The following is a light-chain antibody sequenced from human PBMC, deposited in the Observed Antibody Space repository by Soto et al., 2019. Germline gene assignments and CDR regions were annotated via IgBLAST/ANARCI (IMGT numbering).Light chain of an antibody. Sequence: QPVLTQPASVSGSPGQSITISCTGTSSDVGGYNFVSWYQQHPGKAPKLMFYDVTNRPSGISNRFSGSKSGNTASLTISGLQAEDEAVYYCSSYTSTSTVVFGGGTKLTVL. CDR1: SSDVGGYNF. CDR3: SSYTSTSTVV. CDR2: DVT. V-gene: IGLV2-14*01. J-gene: IGLJ2*01.